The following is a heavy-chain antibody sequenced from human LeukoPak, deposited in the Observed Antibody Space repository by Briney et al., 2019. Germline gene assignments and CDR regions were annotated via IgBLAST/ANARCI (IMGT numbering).Heavy chain of an antibody. D-gene: IGHD4-23*01. Sequence: GGSLRLSCATSGFTFSSYGMHWVRRAPGKGLQWVVFIRHDGSNKYYADSVKGRFTTSRDNAKNSLYLQMNSLRAEDTAVYYCARDYGGSSPFDYWGQGTLVTVSS. V-gene: IGHV3-30*02. CDR3: ARDYGGSSPFDY. CDR1: GFTFSSYG. J-gene: IGHJ4*02. CDR2: IRHDGSNK.